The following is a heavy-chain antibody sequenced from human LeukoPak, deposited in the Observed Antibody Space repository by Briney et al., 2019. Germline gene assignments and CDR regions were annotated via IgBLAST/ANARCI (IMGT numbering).Heavy chain of an antibody. J-gene: IGHJ3*02. CDR1: GYIFTNYA. CDR3: AIQPSSTCNDGNCYLDAFDI. D-gene: IGHD2-15*01. V-gene: IGHV1-3*01. CDR2: INAGNGNT. Sequence: EASVKVSCKASGYIFTNYAIHWVRQAPGQRLEWMGWINAGNGNTKYSQRFQGRVTITRDTSASTAYMELSSLRSEDTAVYYCAIQPSSTCNDGNCYLDAFDIWGQGTMVTVS.